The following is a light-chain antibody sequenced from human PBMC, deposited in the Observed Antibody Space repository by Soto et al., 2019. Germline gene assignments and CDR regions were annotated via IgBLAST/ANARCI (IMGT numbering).Light chain of an antibody. Sequence: QSALTQPASVSASPGQSITISCTGTSSDVGTYDDVSWYRQHPGKGPKLLIYEVTNRPSGVSNRFSGSKSGNTASLTISGLQAEDEADYYCSSYTNSSTDVFGSGTKLTVL. CDR1: SSDVGTYDD. V-gene: IGLV2-14*01. J-gene: IGLJ1*01. CDR3: SSYTNSSTDV. CDR2: EVT.